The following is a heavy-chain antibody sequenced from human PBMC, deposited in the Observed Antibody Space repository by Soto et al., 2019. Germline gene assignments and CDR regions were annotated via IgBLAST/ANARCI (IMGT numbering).Heavy chain of an antibody. V-gene: IGHV4-59*01. D-gene: IGHD3-22*01. Sequence: PSETLSLTCSVSGGSISSYYWSWIRQPPGKGLEWIGYIYYSGSTNYNPSLKSRVTISVDTSKNQFSLKLSSVTAADTAVYYCARYYYDSSGYYAEDVWGQGTTVTVSS. CDR3: ARYYYDSSGYYAEDV. CDR2: IYYSGST. CDR1: GGSISSYY. J-gene: IGHJ6*02.